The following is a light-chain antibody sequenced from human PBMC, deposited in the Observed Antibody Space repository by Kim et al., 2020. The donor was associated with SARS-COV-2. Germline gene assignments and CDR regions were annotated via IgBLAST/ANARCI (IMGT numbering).Light chain of an antibody. CDR2: AAS. V-gene: IGKV1-39*01. CDR1: KSISND. J-gene: IGKJ1*01. Sequence: ASVGDRVTITCRASKSISNDLNWYQQTPGKAPKLLISAASSLQGGVPSRFSGSGSGTDFTLTVSSLQPEDFAIYYCQQSYSLPRTFGQGTKVDIK. CDR3: QQSYSLPRT.